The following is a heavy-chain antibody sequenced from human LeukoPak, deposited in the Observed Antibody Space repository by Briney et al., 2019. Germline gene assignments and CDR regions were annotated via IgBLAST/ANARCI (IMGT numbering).Heavy chain of an antibody. Sequence: ASVTVSFTSSGYTFTTHYQHWVRQAPGQGLEWIGIINPTDGRTTYPQNFQGRITMTRDTSTSTVNMELISLRYEDTAVYYCAREFADGIKAFDIWGQGTMVTVSS. V-gene: IGHV1-46*01. J-gene: IGHJ3*02. CDR1: GYTFTTHY. CDR2: INPTDGRT. D-gene: IGHD1-1*01. CDR3: AREFADGIKAFDI.